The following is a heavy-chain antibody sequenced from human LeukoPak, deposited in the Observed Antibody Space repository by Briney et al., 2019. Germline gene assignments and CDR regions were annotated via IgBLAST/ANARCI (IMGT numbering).Heavy chain of an antibody. CDR3: ARDRALYYDSSGYPDAFDI. CDR2: INPNSGGT. D-gene: IGHD3-22*01. V-gene: IGHV1-2*02. J-gene: IGHJ3*02. Sequence: ASVKVSCKASGYTFTGYYMHWVRQAPGQGLEWMGWINPNSGGTNYAQKFQGRVTMTRDTSISTAYMELSRLRSDDTAVYYCARDRALYYDSSGYPDAFDIWGQGTMVTVSS. CDR1: GYTFTGYY.